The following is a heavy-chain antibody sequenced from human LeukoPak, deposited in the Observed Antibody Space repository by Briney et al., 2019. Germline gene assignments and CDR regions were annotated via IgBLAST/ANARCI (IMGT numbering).Heavy chain of an antibody. Sequence: PGGSLRLSCAASGFTFSSYAMSWVRQAPGKGLEWVSAISGSGGSTYYADSVKGRFTISRDNSKNTLYPQMNSLRAEDTAFYYCAKVPLSAGGWYEYWGQGTLVTVPS. J-gene: IGHJ4*02. CDR2: ISGSGGST. CDR1: GFTFSSYA. V-gene: IGHV3-23*01. CDR3: AKVPLSAGGWYEY. D-gene: IGHD6-19*01.